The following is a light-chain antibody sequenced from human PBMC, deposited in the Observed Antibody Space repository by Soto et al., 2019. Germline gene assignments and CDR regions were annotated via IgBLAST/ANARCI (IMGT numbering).Light chain of an antibody. J-gene: IGKJ4*01. CDR2: DAS. CDR3: QHYDTSLPAVT. V-gene: IGKV1-33*01. Sequence: DIQMTQSPSSLSSSVGDRVTITCQASQDISKNLNWYQQKPGKAPNLLIYDASNLQLGVPSRFSGSGSGTDFIFTISSLQPEDFGTYYCQHYDTSLPAVTFGGGTKVDIK. CDR1: QDISKN.